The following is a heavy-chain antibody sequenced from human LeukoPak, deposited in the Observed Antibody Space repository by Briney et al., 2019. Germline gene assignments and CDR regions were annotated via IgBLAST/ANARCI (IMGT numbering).Heavy chain of an antibody. D-gene: IGHD6-19*01. J-gene: IGHJ2*01. CDR3: ARGSDSSGWGYWYFDL. V-gene: IGHV4-34*01. Sequence: PETLSLTCAVYGGSFSGYYWSWIRQPPGKGLEWIGEINHSGSTNYNPSLKSRVTISVDTSKNQFSLKLSSVTAADTAVYYCARGSDSSGWGYWYFDLWGRGTLVTVSS. CDR2: INHSGST. CDR1: GGSFSGYY.